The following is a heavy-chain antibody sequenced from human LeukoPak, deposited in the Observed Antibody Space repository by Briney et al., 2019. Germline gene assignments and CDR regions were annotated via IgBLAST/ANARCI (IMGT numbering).Heavy chain of an antibody. V-gene: IGHV3-33*08. CDR3: ARERGYSYGSNYYYGMGV. CDR1: GFTFSSYW. Sequence: GGSLRLSCAASGFTFSSYWMSWVRQAPGKGLEWVAVLWYDGSNKYYADSVKGRFTISRDNSKNTLYLQMNSLRAEDTAVYYCARERGYSYGSNYYYGMGVWGQGTTVTVSS. J-gene: IGHJ6*02. D-gene: IGHD5-18*01. CDR2: LWYDGSNK.